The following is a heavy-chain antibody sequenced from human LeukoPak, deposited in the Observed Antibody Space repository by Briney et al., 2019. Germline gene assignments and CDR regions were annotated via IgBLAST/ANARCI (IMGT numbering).Heavy chain of an antibody. J-gene: IGHJ5*02. V-gene: IGHV4-34*01. CDR3: ARQGTIWFGERSRFDH. CDR1: GGSFSGYY. D-gene: IGHD3-10*01. Sequence: PSETLSLTCAVYGGSFSGYYWSWIRQPPGKGLEWIGEINHSGSTNYNPSLKSRVTISVDTSKNQFSLKLSSVTAADTAVYYCARQGTIWFGERSRFDHWGQGTLVTVSS. CDR2: INHSGST.